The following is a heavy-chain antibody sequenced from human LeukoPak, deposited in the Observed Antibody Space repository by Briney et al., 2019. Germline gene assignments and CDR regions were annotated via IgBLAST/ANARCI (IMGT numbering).Heavy chain of an antibody. CDR3: TSPYYYDSSGYYPFDY. V-gene: IGHV3-73*01. CDR2: IRSKANSYAT. D-gene: IGHD3-22*01. CDR1: GFTFSGSA. Sequence: GGSLRLSCGASGFTFSGSAMHWVRQASGKGLEWVGRIRSKANSYATAYAASVKGRFTITRDDSKNTAYLQMNSLKTEDTAVYYCTSPYYYDSSGYYPFDYWGQGTLVTVSS. J-gene: IGHJ4*02.